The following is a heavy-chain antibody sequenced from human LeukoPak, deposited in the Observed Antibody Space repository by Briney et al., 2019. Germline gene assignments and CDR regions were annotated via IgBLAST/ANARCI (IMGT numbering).Heavy chain of an antibody. CDR2: IRYDGSNK. J-gene: IGHJ4*02. Sequence: GGSLRLSCAASGFTFSSYGMHWVRQAPGKGLEWVAFIRYDGSNKYYADSVKGRFTISRDNSKNTLYLQMNSLRAEDTAVYYCAKDFYYDSSGYSALIDYWGQGTLVTVSS. CDR1: GFTFSSYG. CDR3: AKDFYYDSSGYSALIDY. V-gene: IGHV3-30*02. D-gene: IGHD3-22*01.